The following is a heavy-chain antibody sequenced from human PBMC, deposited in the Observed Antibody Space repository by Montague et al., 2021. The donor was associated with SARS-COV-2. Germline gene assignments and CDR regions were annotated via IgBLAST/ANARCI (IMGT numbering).Heavy chain of an antibody. CDR3: TRDPITGTTGTIYNYYGMDV. CDR2: IYHSGST. J-gene: IGHJ6*02. D-gene: IGHD1-20*01. CDR1: GGSISSGGYS. V-gene: IGHV4-30-2*01. Sequence: TLSLTCAVSGGSISSGGYSWSWIRQPPGKGLEWIGYIYHSGSTYYNPSLKNRVTISVDRSKNQFSLNVSSVTAADTAVYYCTRDPITGTTGTIYNYYGMDVWGRGTLVTVSS.